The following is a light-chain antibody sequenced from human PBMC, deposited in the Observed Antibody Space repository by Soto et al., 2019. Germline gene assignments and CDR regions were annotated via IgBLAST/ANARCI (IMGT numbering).Light chain of an antibody. J-gene: IGLJ2*01. CDR3: AAWDDSLSGHVV. CDR1: SSNIGSNY. Sequence: QPVLTQPPSASGTPGQRVTISCSGSSSNIGSNYVYWYQQLPGTAPKLLIYRSNQRPSGVPDRFSGSKSGTSASLAISGLRSEDEADYYCAAWDDSLSGHVVFGGGTKVTVL. V-gene: IGLV1-47*01. CDR2: RSN.